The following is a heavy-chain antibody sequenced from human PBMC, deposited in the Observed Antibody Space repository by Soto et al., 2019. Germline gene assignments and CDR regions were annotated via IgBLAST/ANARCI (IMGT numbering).Heavy chain of an antibody. CDR3: TRAPMDLWSRFHF. Sequence: EVQLVESGGDLVQPGGSLRLSCAASGFTFRSYWIHWVRQVPGKGLLWVSRINPDGSSTNYADSVKGRFTISRDHAKNTVYLQMASLRADYTSVYYCTRAPMDLWSRFHFWGQGTQVTVSS. V-gene: IGHV3-74*01. J-gene: IGHJ4*02. CDR2: INPDGSST. CDR1: GFTFRSYW. D-gene: IGHD3-10*01.